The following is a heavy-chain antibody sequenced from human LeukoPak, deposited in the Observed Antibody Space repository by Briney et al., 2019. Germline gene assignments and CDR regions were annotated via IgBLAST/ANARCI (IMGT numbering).Heavy chain of an antibody. CDR1: GYTFTNYY. V-gene: IGHV1-46*01. CDR3: ARGSSSWYVLDY. J-gene: IGHJ4*02. D-gene: IGHD6-13*01. CDR2: INPSGGST. Sequence: ASVKVSCKASGYTFTNYYMHWVRQAPGQGLEWMGIINPSGGSTSYAQKFQGRVTMTRDMSTSTVYMELSSLRSEDTAVYYCARGSSSWYVLDYWGQGTLVTVSS.